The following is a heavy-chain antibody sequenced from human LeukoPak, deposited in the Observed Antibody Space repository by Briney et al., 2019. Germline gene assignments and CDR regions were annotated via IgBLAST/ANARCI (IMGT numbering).Heavy chain of an antibody. Sequence: ASVKVSCKASGYTFSGYCMHWVRQAPGQGLEWMGWINPHSGDTNYAQKFQGRVTMTRDTSISTAYMELSWLRSDDTAVFYCARAWISPYYFDYWGQGTLVTVSS. D-gene: IGHD5-12*01. J-gene: IGHJ4*02. CDR3: ARAWISPYYFDY. CDR2: INPHSGDT. V-gene: IGHV1-2*02. CDR1: GYTFSGYC.